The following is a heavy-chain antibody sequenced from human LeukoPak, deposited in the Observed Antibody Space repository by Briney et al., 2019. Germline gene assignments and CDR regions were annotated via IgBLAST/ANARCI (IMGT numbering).Heavy chain of an antibody. CDR2: INHSGST. CDR1: GGSFSGYY. D-gene: IGHD3-3*01. CDR3: ARGVRITIFGVVSRPDY. V-gene: IGHV4-34*01. Sequence: SETLSLTCAVYGGSFSGYYWSWIRQPPGKGLEWIGEINHSGSTNYNPPLKSRVTISVDTSKNQFSLKLSSVTAADTAVYYCARGVRITIFGVVSRPDYWGQGTLVTVSS. J-gene: IGHJ4*02.